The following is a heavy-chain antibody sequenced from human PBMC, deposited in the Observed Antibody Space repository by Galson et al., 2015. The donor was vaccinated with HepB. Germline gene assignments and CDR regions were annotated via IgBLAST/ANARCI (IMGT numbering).Heavy chain of an antibody. CDR3: AREQDIVVVPAAGAYDY. V-gene: IGHV3-30-3*01. CDR2: ISYDGSNK. Sequence: SLRLSCAASGFTFSSYAMHWVRQAPGKGLEWVAVISYDGSNKYYADSVKGRFTISRDNSKNTLYLQMNSLRAEDTAVYYCAREQDIVVVPAAGAYDYWGQGTLVTVSS. D-gene: IGHD2-2*01. J-gene: IGHJ4*02. CDR1: GFTFSSYA.